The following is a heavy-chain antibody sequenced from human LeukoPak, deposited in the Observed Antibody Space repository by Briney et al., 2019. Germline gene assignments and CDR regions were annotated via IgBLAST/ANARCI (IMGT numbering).Heavy chain of an antibody. Sequence: GGSLRLSCAASGFTFSSYGMHWVRQAPGRGLEWVAVISYDGSNKYYADSVRGRFTISRDNSKNTLYLQMNSLRAEDTAVYYCAKTRRDYYDTPPDFQHWGQGTLVTVSS. CDR2: ISYDGSNK. CDR1: GFTFSSYG. V-gene: IGHV3-30*18. J-gene: IGHJ1*01. D-gene: IGHD3-22*01. CDR3: AKTRRDYYDTPPDFQH.